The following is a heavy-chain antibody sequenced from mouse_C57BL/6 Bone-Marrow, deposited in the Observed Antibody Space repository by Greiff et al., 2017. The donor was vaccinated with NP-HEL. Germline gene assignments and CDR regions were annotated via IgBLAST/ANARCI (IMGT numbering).Heavy chain of an antibody. V-gene: IGHV5-9*01. J-gene: IGHJ3*01. CDR1: GFTFSSYT. CDR3: ARHVWLLPSWFAY. D-gene: IGHD2-3*01. Sequence: DVMLVESGGGLVKPGGSLKLSCAASGFTFSSYTMSWVRQTPEKRLEWVATISGGGGNTYYPDSVKGRFTISRDNAKNTLYLQMSSLRSEDTALYYCARHVWLLPSWFAYWGQGTLVTVSA. CDR2: ISGGGGNT.